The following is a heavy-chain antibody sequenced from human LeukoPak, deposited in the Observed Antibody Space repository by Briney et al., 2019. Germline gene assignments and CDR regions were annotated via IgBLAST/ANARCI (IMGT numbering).Heavy chain of an antibody. CDR3: ARPQGYCSGGSCYPLDYYYYGMDV. V-gene: IGHV3-48*03. J-gene: IGHJ6*02. CDR2: ISSSGSTI. Sequence: PGGSLRLSCAASGFTFSSYEMNWVRQAPGKGLEWVSYISSSGSTIYYADSVKGRFTISRDNAKNSLYLQMNSLRAEDTAVYYCARPQGYCSGGSCYPLDYYYYGMDVWGQGTTVTVFS. CDR1: GFTFSSYE. D-gene: IGHD2-15*01.